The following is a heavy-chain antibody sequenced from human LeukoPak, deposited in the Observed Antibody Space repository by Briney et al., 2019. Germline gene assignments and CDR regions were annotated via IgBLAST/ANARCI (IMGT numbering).Heavy chain of an antibody. D-gene: IGHD5/OR15-5a*01. J-gene: IGHJ4*02. CDR1: GYTFTGVY. CDR3: ARDPIVYIGGIDY. CDR2: INPKSGGT. Sequence: ASVKVSCKASGYTFTGVYVHCGRQAPGHELECIRCINPKSGGTNSAQKFQGRVTMSRDTSISTAYMEMSSLRSDAAAVYYCARDPIVYIGGIDYWGQGTLVTVSS. V-gene: IGHV1-2*02.